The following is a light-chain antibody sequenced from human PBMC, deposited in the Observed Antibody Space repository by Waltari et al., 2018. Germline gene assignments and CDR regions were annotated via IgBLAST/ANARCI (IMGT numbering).Light chain of an antibody. Sequence: QSVLTQPPSVSEAPRQRVTISCSGIRSNIRNNAVSWYQQLPAKAPKLLIYDDELLPSGVSDRFSGSKSGTSASLAIIGLQSDDEAYYYCAVWDDSLNGVVFGGGTELTVL. V-gene: IGLV1-36*01. J-gene: IGLJ2*01. CDR1: RSNIRNNA. CDR3: AVWDDSLNGVV. CDR2: DDE.